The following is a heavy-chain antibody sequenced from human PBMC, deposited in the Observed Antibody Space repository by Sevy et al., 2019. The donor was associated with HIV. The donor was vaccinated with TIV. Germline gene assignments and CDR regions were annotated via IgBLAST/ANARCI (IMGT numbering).Heavy chain of an antibody. J-gene: IGHJ3*02. CDR2: ISYDGSNK. V-gene: IGHV3-30-3*01. CDR1: GFTFSSYA. CDR3: ARGRDGYNIDAFDI. D-gene: IGHD5-12*01. Sequence: GGSLRLSCAASGFTFSSYAMHWVRQAPGKGLEWVAVISYDGSNKYYADSVKGRFTISRDNSKNTLYLQMNSLRAEDTALYYCARGRDGYNIDAFDIWGQGTMVTVSS.